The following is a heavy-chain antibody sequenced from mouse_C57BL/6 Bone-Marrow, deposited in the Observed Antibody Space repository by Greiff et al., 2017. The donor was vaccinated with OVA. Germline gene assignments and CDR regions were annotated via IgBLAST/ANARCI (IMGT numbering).Heavy chain of an antibody. CDR1: GYTFTSYW. Sequence: VQLQQPGAELVKPGASVKMSCKASGYTFTSYWITWVKQRPGQGLEWIGDIYPGSGSTNYNEKCKSKATLTVDTSSSTAYMQRSSLTSEDSAVYYCASGPGSRRGWFAYWGQGTLVTVSA. J-gene: IGHJ3*01. D-gene: IGHD1-1*01. CDR3: ASGPGSRRGWFAY. V-gene: IGHV1-55*01. CDR2: IYPGSGST.